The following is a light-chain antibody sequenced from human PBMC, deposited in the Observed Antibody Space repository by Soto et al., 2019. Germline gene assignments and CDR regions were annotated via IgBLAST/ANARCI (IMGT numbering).Light chain of an antibody. J-gene: IGKJ2*01. Sequence: DIQMTQSPYTLSASIGDRVTITCRASQSIGGWLAWYQQRPGKAPKLLIYDAFSVNSGVPSTFSGSRSGTKFTLAISGLQPEDFATYYCQNYHSSPYTFRQGTNLEIK. CDR1: QSIGGW. V-gene: IGKV1-5*01. CDR2: DAF. CDR3: QNYHSSPYT.